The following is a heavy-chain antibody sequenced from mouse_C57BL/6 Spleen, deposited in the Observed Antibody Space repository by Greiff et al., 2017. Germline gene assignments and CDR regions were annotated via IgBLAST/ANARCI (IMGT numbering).Heavy chain of an antibody. CDR2: ISGGGGNT. J-gene: IGHJ2*01. Sequence: DVHLVESGGGLVKPGGSLKLSCAASGFTFSSYTMSWVRQTPEKRLEWVATISGGGGNTYYPDSVKGRFTISRDNAKNTLYLQMSSLRSEDTALYYCARQGLGHFDYWGQGTTLTVSS. CDR3: ARQGLGHFDY. D-gene: IGHD4-1*01. V-gene: IGHV5-9*01. CDR1: GFTFSSYT.